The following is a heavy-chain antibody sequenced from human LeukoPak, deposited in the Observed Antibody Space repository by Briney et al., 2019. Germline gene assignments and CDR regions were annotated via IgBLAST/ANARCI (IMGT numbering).Heavy chain of an antibody. Sequence: GGSLRLSCAASGFTFSDYYMSWVRQAPGKGLEWVSVIYSGGTKYYADFVKGRFTISRDKSKNTLYLQMNSLRADDTAVYYCTKVVRIVATPEYYYDYWGQGTLLTVSS. D-gene: IGHD5-12*01. CDR1: GFTFSDYY. CDR2: IYSGGTK. J-gene: IGHJ4*02. V-gene: IGHV3-66*01. CDR3: TKVVRIVATPEYYYDY.